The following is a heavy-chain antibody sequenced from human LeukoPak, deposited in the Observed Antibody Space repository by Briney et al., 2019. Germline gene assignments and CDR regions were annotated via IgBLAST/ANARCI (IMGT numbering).Heavy chain of an antibody. Sequence: GASVKVSCKASGYTFTNYDFNWVRQATGQRLEWMGWMNPNSGATGYAQKFQGRVTMTRDTSINTAYMELSSLRSEDTAVYYCARWLVRGSRSSYFDYWGQGTLVTVSS. J-gene: IGHJ4*02. CDR3: ARWLVRGSRSSYFDY. D-gene: IGHD6-6*01. CDR1: GYTFTNYD. V-gene: IGHV1-8*01. CDR2: MNPNSGAT.